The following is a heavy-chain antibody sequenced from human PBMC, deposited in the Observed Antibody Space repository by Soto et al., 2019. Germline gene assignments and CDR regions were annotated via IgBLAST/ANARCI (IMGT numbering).Heavy chain of an antibody. J-gene: IGHJ6*02. CDR3: AREEQQLTYYYYGMDV. D-gene: IGHD6-13*01. CDR2: ISAYNGNT. Sequence: GASVKVSCKASGYTFTSYGISWVRQAPGQGLEWMGWISAYNGNTNYAQKLQGRVTMTTDTSTSTAYMELRSLRSDDTAVYYCAREEQQLTYYYYGMDVWGQGTTVTVSS. CDR1: GYTFTSYG. V-gene: IGHV1-18*04.